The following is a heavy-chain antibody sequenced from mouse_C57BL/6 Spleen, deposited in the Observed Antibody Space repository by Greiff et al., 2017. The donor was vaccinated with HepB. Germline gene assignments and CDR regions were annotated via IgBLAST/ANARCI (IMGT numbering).Heavy chain of an antibody. D-gene: IGHD1-1*01. CDR2: INPNYGTT. V-gene: IGHV1-39*01. J-gene: IGHJ3*01. CDR3: ARTYCDGSSYPFAY. Sequence: EVKLMESGPELVKPGASVKISCKASGYSFTDYNMNWVKQSNGKSLEWIGVINPNYGTTSYNQKFKGKATLTVDQSSSTAYMQLNSLTSEDSAVYYCARTYCDGSSYPFAYWGQGTLVTVSA. CDR1: GYSFTDYN.